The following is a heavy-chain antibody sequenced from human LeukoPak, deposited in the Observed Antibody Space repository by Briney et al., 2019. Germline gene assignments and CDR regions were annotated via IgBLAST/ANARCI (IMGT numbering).Heavy chain of an antibody. CDR1: GGSFSGYY. CDR2: INHSGST. D-gene: IGHD1-26*01. V-gene: IGHV4-34*01. Sequence: SETLSLTCAVYGGSFSGYYWSWIRQPPGKGLEWIGEINHSGSTNYNPSLKSRVTMSVDTSKNKFSLTLASVTAADTAVYHCARGTQVRRSGIDYWGQGILVTVSS. CDR3: ARGTQVRRSGIDY. J-gene: IGHJ4*02.